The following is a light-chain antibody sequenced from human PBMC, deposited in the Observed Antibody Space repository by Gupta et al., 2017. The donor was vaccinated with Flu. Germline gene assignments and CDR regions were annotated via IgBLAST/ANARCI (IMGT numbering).Light chain of an antibody. Sequence: QSALTQPASVSGSPGPSITISCTGTSSDVGGYNYVSWYQHHPGKAPKLMIYEVINRPSGVSNRFSGSQSGNTASLTISGLQAEDEADYYCSSDTSSNSLEFGGGTKLTVL. J-gene: IGLJ3*02. CDR3: SSDTSSNSLE. V-gene: IGLV2-14*01. CDR1: SSDVGGYNY. CDR2: EVI.